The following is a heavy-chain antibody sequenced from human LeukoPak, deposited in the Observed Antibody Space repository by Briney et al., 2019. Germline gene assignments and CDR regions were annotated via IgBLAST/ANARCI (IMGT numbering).Heavy chain of an antibody. J-gene: IGHJ4*02. V-gene: IGHV4-38-2*01. CDR2: IYHIGTT. CDR1: GYSIRSAYY. CDR3: ATTTVVTRDFDY. Sequence: SETLSLTCAVSGYSIRSAYYGGWIRQPPGKGLEWLGSIYHIGTTYYNPSLKSRVTISLNTSKSQFSLKLTSVTAADTAVYYCATTTVVTRDFDYWGQGTLVTVSS. D-gene: IGHD4-23*01.